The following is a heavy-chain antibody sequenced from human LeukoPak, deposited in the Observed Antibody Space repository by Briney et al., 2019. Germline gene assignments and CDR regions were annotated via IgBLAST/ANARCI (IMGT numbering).Heavy chain of an antibody. D-gene: IGHD6-13*01. CDR1: TFTAYGSA. Sequence: GGSLRLSCAAATFTAYGSAMHWVRQAPGKGLEWVSLITGDGGSTYYADSVKGRFTISRDNSKNSLYLELNSLRTEDTAFYYCAKGVWGRSCYGLLGFWGQGTLVTVSS. CDR2: ITGDGGST. V-gene: IGHV3-43*02. CDR3: AKGVWGRSCYGLLGF. J-gene: IGHJ4*02.